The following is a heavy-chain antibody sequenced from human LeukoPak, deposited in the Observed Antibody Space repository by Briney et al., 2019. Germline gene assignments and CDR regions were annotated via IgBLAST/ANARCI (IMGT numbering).Heavy chain of an antibody. CDR3: ARAYSSSWYYFDY. Sequence: SETLSLTCTVSGGSISSSSYYWGWIRQPPGKGLEWIGSIYYSGSIYYNPSLKSRVTISVDTSKNQFSLKLSSVTAADTAVYYCARAYSSSWYYFDYWGQGTLVTVSS. V-gene: IGHV4-39*01. D-gene: IGHD6-13*01. J-gene: IGHJ4*02. CDR2: IYYSGSI. CDR1: GGSISSSSYY.